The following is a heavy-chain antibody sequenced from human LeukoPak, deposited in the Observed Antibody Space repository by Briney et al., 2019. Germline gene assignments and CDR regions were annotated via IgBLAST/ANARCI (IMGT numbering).Heavy chain of an antibody. CDR1: GFTVSGDY. Sequence: PGGSLRLSCAVSGFTVSGDYMTWVRQAPGKGVEWVSIIYRGVPTYFSDSVKRRFIISRANSTNTLSLQMNSLRAEDTAVYYCARAMSITMVRAVIQNPWGFDYCGQGTLVTVSS. V-gene: IGHV3-66*01. CDR2: IYRGVPT. D-gene: IGHD3-10*01. CDR3: ARAMSITMVRAVIQNPWGFDY. J-gene: IGHJ4*02.